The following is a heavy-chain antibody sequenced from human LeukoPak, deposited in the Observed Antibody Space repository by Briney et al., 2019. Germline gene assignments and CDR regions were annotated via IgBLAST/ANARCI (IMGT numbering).Heavy chain of an antibody. J-gene: IGHJ4*02. D-gene: IGHD5-24*01. V-gene: IGHV3-48*03. Sequence: RGALRLSPVDPRLTLSGSETNWVRQAPGKGLEWVSYIKDNGSLKTYADSVKGRFTISRDNTKNSLYLQMSSLRVEDTAIYYCARRFRDWGQGTLVTVSS. CDR1: RLTLSGSE. CDR3: ARRFRD. CDR2: IKDNGSLK.